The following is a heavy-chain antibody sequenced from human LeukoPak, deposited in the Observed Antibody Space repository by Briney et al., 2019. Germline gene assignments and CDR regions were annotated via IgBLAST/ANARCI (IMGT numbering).Heavy chain of an antibody. Sequence: GGSLRLSCAASGFTFNTFWMSWVRQAPGKGPEWVANIKQDGGERHYVDSVKGRFTISRDNAESSLYLQMNSLKAEDTAIYYCAKNFLHFWSAFDYWGQGALVTVSS. CDR3: AKNFLHFWSAFDY. V-gene: IGHV3-7*05. D-gene: IGHD3-3*02. CDR1: GFTFNTFW. J-gene: IGHJ4*02. CDR2: IKQDGGER.